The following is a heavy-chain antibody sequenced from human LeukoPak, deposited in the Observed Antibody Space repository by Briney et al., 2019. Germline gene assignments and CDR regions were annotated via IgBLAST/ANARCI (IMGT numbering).Heavy chain of an antibody. J-gene: IGHJ5*02. CDR1: GGSMSSYY. CDR2: IYYSGST. D-gene: IGHD2-15*01. Sequence: SETLSLTCTVSGGSMSSYYWSWIRQPPGKGLEWIGYIYYSGSTYYNPSLKSRVTISVDTSKNQFSLKLSSVTAADTAVYYCARQVVVVAASWFDPWGQGTLVTVSS. CDR3: ARQVVVVAASWFDP. V-gene: IGHV4-59*06.